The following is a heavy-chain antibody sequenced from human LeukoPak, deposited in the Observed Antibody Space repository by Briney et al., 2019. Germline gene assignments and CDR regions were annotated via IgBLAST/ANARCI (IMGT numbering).Heavy chain of an antibody. CDR2: IKQDGSEK. V-gene: IGHV3-7*03. J-gene: IGHJ4*02. CDR3: ARSITIFGLVIYYFDF. Sequence: GGSLRLSCAASGFTFSSYWMSWVRQAPGKGLEWVANIKQDGSEKYYVDSVKGRFTISRDNSKNTLYLQMNSLGAEDTAVYYCARSITIFGLVIYYFDFWGQGTLVTVSS. D-gene: IGHD3-3*01. CDR1: GFTFSSYW.